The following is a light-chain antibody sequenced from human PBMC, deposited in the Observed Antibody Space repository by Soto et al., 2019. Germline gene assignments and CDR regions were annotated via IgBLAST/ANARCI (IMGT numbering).Light chain of an antibody. V-gene: IGLV3-1*01. J-gene: IGLJ2*01. CDR1: RLGAKY. CDR3: QAGDNSVI. CDR2: EDN. Sequence: SYELTQPPSVSVSPGQTASITCSGDRLGAKYVCWYQQKPGQSPILVMYEDNKRPSGIPERFSGSNSGNTATLTISVTQPMDEADYYCQAGDNSVIFGGGTKVTVL.